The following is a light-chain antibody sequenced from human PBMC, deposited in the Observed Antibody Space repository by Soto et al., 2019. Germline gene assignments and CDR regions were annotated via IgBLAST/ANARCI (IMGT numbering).Light chain of an antibody. CDR3: SSYTSSIS. CDR1: SSDVGGYNY. CDR2: DVN. J-gene: IGLJ2*01. V-gene: IGLV2-14*01. Sequence: QYALTQPASVSGSPGQSITISCTGTSSDVGGYNYVSWYQQHPGKAPKLKIYDVNTRPSGVSNRFSGSKSGNTASLTISGLQAEDEADYYCSSYTSSISFGGGTQLTVL.